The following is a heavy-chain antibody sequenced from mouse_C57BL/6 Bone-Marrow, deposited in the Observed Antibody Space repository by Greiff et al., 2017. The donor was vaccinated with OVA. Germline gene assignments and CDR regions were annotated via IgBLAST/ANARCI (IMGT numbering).Heavy chain of an antibody. J-gene: IGHJ3*01. CDR2: IHPNSGST. D-gene: IGHD1-1*01. CDR3: AREGISLRPLAY. V-gene: IGHV1-64*01. Sequence: QVQLQQPGAELVKPGASVKLSSKASGYTFTSYWMHWVKQRPGQGLEWIGMIHPNSGSTNYNEKFKSKATLTVDKSSSTAYMQLSSLTSEDSAVYYCAREGISLRPLAYWGQGTLVTVSA. CDR1: GYTFTSYW.